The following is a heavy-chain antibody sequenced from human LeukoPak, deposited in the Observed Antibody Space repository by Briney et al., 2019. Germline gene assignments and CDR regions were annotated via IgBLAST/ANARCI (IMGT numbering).Heavy chain of an antibody. J-gene: IGHJ4*02. CDR3: ARGALYGSGSYYNPLDY. CDR2: INWNGGST. CDR1: GFTFDAYG. D-gene: IGHD3-10*01. Sequence: GGSLRLSCAASGFTFDAYGMSWVRQAPGKGLEWVSGINWNGGSTGYADSVKGRFTISRDNAKNSLYLQMNSLRAEDTALYHCARGALYGSGSYYNPLDYWGQGTLVTVSS. V-gene: IGHV3-20*01.